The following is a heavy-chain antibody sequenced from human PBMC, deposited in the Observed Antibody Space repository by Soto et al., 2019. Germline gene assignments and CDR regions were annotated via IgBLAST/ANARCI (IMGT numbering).Heavy chain of an antibody. CDR2: ISAYNGNT. CDR1: GYTFTSYG. J-gene: IGHJ4*02. D-gene: IGHD6-6*01. V-gene: IGHV1-18*01. Sequence: VASVKVSCKASGYTFTSYGISWVRQAPGQGLEWMGWISAYNGNTNYAQKLQGRVTMTTDTSTSTAYMELRSLRSDDTAVYYCARDLFVHPLSPFPLPETDYWGQGTLVTVSS. CDR3: ARDLFVHPLSPFPLPETDY.